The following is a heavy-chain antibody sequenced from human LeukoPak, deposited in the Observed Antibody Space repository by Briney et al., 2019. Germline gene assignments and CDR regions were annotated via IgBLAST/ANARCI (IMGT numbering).Heavy chain of an antibody. Sequence: EPGGSLRLSCAATGFTFSSYGMHWVRQAPGKGLEWVAVIWYDGSNKYYADSVKGRFTISRDNAKNSLYLQMNRLRAEDTAVYYCARDGRGISVAGSPYGMDVWGQGTTVTVSS. CDR2: IWYDGSNK. CDR3: ARDGRGISVAGSPYGMDV. V-gene: IGHV3-33*01. CDR1: GFTFSSYG. J-gene: IGHJ6*02. D-gene: IGHD6-19*01.